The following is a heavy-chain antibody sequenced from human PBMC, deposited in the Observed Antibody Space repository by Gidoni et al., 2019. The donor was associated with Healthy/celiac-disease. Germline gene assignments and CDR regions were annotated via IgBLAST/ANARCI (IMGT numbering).Heavy chain of an antibody. CDR2: IRSKANSYAT. V-gene: IGHV3-73*02. CDR1: GFTFSGSA. CDR3: TRSTYDYGDLDY. D-gene: IGHD4-17*01. J-gene: IGHJ4*02. Sequence: EVQLVESGGGLVQPGGSLKLSCAASGFTFSGSAMHWVRQASGKGLEWVGRIRSKANSYATAYAASVKGRFTISRDDSKNTAFLQMNSLKTEDTAVYFCTRSTYDYGDLDYWGQGTLVTVSS.